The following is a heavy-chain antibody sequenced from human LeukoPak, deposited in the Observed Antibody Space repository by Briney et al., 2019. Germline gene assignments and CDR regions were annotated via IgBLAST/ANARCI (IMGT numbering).Heavy chain of an antibody. Sequence: SETLSLTCAVYGGSFSGYYWSWIRQPPGKGLEWIGEINHSGSTNYNPSLKSRVTISVDTSKNQISLKLSSVTAADTAVYYCARGVTGYYYYYYMDVWGKGTTVTVSS. D-gene: IGHD3-16*01. CDR3: ARGVTGYYYYYYMDV. J-gene: IGHJ6*03. V-gene: IGHV4-34*01. CDR1: GGSFSGYY. CDR2: INHSGST.